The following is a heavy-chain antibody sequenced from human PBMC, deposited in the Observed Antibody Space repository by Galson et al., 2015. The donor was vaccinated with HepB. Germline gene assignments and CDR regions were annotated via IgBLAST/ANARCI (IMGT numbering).Heavy chain of an antibody. CDR3: ARIEDPRTTSPEY. Sequence: SVLISCEASGYTFTAYAVSCVGQAPVDPLERMVSINASNGNTNYAQKIQGQVTMTTDTSTSTAYMELRSLRSDDTAVYYCARIEDPRTTSPEYWGLGTLVTVSS. CDR2: INASNGNT. V-gene: IGHV1-18*01. CDR1: GYTFTAYA. D-gene: IGHD2-2*01. J-gene: IGHJ4*02.